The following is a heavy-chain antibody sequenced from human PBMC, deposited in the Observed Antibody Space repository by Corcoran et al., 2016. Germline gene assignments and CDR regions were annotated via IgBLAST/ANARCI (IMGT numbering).Heavy chain of an antibody. V-gene: IGHV4-31*03. CDR1: GGSISSGGYY. CDR3: ARALGDSSGYYCYFQH. D-gene: IGHD3-22*01. Sequence: QVQLQESGPGLVKPSQTLSLTCTVSGGSISSGGYYWSWIRQHPGKGLEWIGYIYYSGSTYYNPSLKSRVTISVDTSKNQFSLKLSSVTAADTGVYYCARALGDSSGYYCYFQHWGQGTLVTVSS. J-gene: IGHJ1*01. CDR2: IYYSGST.